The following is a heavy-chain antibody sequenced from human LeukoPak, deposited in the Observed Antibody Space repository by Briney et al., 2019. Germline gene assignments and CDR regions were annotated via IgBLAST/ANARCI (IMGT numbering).Heavy chain of an antibody. CDR1: GGSISSYY. V-gene: IGHV4-59*08. CDR3: ARRGAMVHYYYGMDV. J-gene: IGHJ6*02. Sequence: SETLSLTCTVSGGSISSYYWSWLRQPSGKALKWIGYIYYSGSTNYNPSLKSRVTISVDTCKNQFSLKLSSVTAADTAVYYCARRGAMVHYYYGMDVWGQGTTVTVSS. CDR2: IYYSGST. D-gene: IGHD5-18*01.